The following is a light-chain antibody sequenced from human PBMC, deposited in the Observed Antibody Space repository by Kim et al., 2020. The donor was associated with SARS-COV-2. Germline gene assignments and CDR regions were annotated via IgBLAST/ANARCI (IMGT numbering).Light chain of an antibody. J-gene: IGKJ2*03. CDR2: GAS. V-gene: IGKV3-15*01. Sequence: VAPGDRDAGSCSASRSFSSYLAWYLHSPGKAPRPRIFGASTRGTGIPARISGSGSVTEFTLTISNLQSEDFAVDFCPQYNNWPYSFGHESKLEI. CDR1: RSFSSY. CDR3: PQYNNWPYS.